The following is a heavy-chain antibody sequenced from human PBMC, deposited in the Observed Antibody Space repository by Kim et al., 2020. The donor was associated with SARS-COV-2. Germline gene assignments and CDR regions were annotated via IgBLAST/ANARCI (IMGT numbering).Heavy chain of an antibody. V-gene: IGHV6-1*01. CDR3: ARERDYGGNSADFDY. Sequence: VPVRSRITINPDTSKSQFSLQLNSVTPEDTAVYYCARERDYGGNSADFDYWGQGTLVTVSS. J-gene: IGHJ4*02. D-gene: IGHD4-17*01.